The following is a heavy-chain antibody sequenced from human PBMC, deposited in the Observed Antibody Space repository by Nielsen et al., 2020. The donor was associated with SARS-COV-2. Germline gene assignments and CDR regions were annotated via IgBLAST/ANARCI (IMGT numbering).Heavy chain of an antibody. CDR2: ISAYNGNT. D-gene: IGHD5-18*01. CDR1: GYTFTSYG. CDR3: AVTVDTASPYYGMDV. Sequence: ASVKVSCKASGYTFTSYGISWVRQAPGQGLEWMGWISAYNGNTNYAQKLQGRVTMTTDTSTSTAYMELRSLRSDDTAVYYCAVTVDTASPYYGMDVWGQGTTVTVSS. J-gene: IGHJ6*02. V-gene: IGHV1-18*01.